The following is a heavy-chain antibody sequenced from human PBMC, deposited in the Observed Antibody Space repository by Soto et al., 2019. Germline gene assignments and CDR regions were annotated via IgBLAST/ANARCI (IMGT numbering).Heavy chain of an antibody. CDR1: GSVFRNYA. J-gene: IGHJ6*02. D-gene: IGHD3-22*01. CDR2: VMHTLGAG. V-gene: IGHV1-69*01. Sequence: QVQLEQTGAEVKKTGSAVKVSSMSSGSVFRNYAVSWVRQAPGQGREGMGAVMHTLGAGVYAQKFQGRLTIFADDSTNNSSLTVSSLTFEDAAIYYWAAFRGYYEDIDAWGQGTTLNVS. CDR3: AAFRGYYEDIDA.